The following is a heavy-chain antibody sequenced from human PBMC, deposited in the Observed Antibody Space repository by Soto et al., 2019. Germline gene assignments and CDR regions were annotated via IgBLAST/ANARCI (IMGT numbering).Heavy chain of an antibody. V-gene: IGHV4-34*01. CDR2: INHSGST. D-gene: IGHD6-6*01. CDR3: ARTSRFEY. J-gene: IGHJ4*02. CDR1: GGSVSAYY. Sequence: SETLSLTFAVYGGSVSAYYWSWIRQPPGKGLEWIGEINHSGSTNYNPSLKSRVTISVDTSKNQFSLKLSSVTAADTAVYYCARTSRFEYWGQGTLLTVSS.